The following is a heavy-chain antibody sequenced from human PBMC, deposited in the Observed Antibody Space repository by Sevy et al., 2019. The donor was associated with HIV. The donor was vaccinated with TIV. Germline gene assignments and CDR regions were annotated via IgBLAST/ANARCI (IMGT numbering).Heavy chain of an antibody. CDR3: TRGYYYDISGYSDY. J-gene: IGHJ4*02. D-gene: IGHD3-22*01. CDR1: GFTFGDYA. Sequence: GGSLRLSCTGSGFTFGDYAMSWFRQAPGMGLEWVGFIRSKDYGGATEYAASVKGRFTISRDDSKSIADLQMNSLKTEDTAVYYCTRGYYYDISGYSDYWGQGTLVTVSS. CDR2: IRSKDYGGAT. V-gene: IGHV3-49*03.